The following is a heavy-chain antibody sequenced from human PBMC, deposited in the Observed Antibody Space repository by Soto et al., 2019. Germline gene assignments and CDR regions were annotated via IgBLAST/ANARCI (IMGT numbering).Heavy chain of an antibody. V-gene: IGHV3-7*02. D-gene: IGHD6-13*01. J-gene: IGHJ4*02. Sequence: PGGSMILSCAASGFTFSNHWMTWVRQAPGKGLEWVANIKQDGSEKYYVDSVKGRFTIPRDNSKNTLYLQMNSLRAEDTAVYYCARALYSSRWDDYFDNWGQGTPVTVSS. CDR3: ARALYSSRWDDYFDN. CDR1: GFTFSNHW. CDR2: IKQDGSEK.